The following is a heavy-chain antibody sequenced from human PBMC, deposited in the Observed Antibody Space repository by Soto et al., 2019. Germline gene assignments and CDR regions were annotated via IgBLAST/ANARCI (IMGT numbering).Heavy chain of an antibody. CDR3: EWIPVSEPYYYYGMDV. J-gene: IGHJ6*02. CDR2: ISSSSSYI. V-gene: IGHV3-21*01. Sequence: GGSLRLSCAASGFTFSSYSMNWVRQAPGKGLEWVSSISSSSSYIYYADSVKGRFTISRDNAKNSLYLQMNSLRAEDTAVYYCEWIPVSEPYYYYGMDVWGQGTTVTVSS. D-gene: IGHD5-18*01. CDR1: GFTFSSYS.